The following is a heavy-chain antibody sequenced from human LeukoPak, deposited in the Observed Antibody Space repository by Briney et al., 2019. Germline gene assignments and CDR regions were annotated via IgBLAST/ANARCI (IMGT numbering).Heavy chain of an antibody. J-gene: IGHJ3*02. D-gene: IGHD1-26*01. CDR3: ARVGLAGWAWAFDI. CDR2: MNPNSGNT. Sequence: ASVKVSCKASGYTFTSYDINWVRQATGQGLEWMGWMNPNSGNTGYAQKFQGRVTMTRNTSISTAYMELSSLRSEDTAVYYCARVGLAGWAWAFDIWGQGTMVTVSS. V-gene: IGHV1-8*01. CDR1: GYTFTSYD.